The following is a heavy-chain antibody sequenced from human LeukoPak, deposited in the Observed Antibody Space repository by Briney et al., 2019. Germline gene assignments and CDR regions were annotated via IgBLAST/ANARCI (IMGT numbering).Heavy chain of an antibody. V-gene: IGHV1-18*01. CDR3: ARGVYGSGSYRYFDY. D-gene: IGHD3-10*01. Sequence: ASVKVSCKASGYTFTSYGVSWVRQAPGQGLMWMGWISAYNGNTNYAQNLQGRVTMTTDTSTSTAYMELRSLRSDDTAVYYCARGVYGSGSYRYFDYWGQGTLVTVSS. J-gene: IGHJ4*02. CDR2: ISAYNGNT. CDR1: GYTFTSYG.